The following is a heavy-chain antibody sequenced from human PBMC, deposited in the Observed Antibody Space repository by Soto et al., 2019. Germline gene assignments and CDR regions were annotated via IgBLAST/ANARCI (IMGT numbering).Heavy chain of an antibody. V-gene: IGHV4-59*01. CDR3: ARGELGPMDYYYAKDA. Sequence: SETLSLTCSVYGGSISSCYWSWIRQPPGKGRECIGYIYYSGSTKYNPSLKSRVTITVDTSKHQFSLKLSSVTAXETALSYCARGELGPMDYYYAKDARGQGTTVT. CDR2: IYYSGST. CDR1: GGSISSCY. J-gene: IGHJ6*02. D-gene: IGHD7-27*01.